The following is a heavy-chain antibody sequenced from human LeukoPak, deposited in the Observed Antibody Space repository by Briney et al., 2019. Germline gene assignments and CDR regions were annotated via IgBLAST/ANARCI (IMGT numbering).Heavy chain of an antibody. CDR2: ISSGGYRI. CDR1: RFALSRYE. Sequence: GGSLRLSCAASRFALSRYEMNWVRQAPGKGLEWVSYISSGGYRIDYADSLKGRFTSSRDNAKNSPYLQMNSLRAEDTAVYYCARAVYSGGMRGAFDIWGQGTLVTVSS. V-gene: IGHV3-48*03. D-gene: IGHD2-15*01. J-gene: IGHJ3*02. CDR3: ARAVYSGGMRGAFDI.